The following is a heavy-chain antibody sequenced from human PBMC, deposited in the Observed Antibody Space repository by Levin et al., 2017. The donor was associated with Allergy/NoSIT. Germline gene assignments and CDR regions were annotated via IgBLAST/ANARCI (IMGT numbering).Heavy chain of an antibody. CDR2: IYYSGST. V-gene: IGHV4-39*01. J-gene: IGHJ4*02. CDR1: GGSISSSSYY. Sequence: SQTLSLTCTVSGGSISSSSYYWGWIRQPPGKGLEWIGSIYYSGSTYYNPSLKSRVTISVDTSKNQFSLKLSSVTAADTAVYYCARQDIAVAHWDYWGQGTLVTVSS. D-gene: IGHD6-19*01. CDR3: ARQDIAVAHWDY.